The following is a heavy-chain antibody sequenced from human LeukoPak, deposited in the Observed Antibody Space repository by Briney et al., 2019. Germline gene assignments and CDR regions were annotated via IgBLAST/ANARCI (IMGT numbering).Heavy chain of an antibody. CDR3: ARRPAAILKFDY. J-gene: IGHJ4*02. D-gene: IGHD2-2*02. Sequence: KPSETLSLTCAVSGYSISSGYYWGWIRQPPGKGLEWIGSIYHSGSTYYNPSLKSRVTISVDTPKNQFSLKLSSVTAADTAVYYCARRPAAILKFDYWGQGTLVTVSS. CDR1: GYSISSGYY. CDR2: IYHSGST. V-gene: IGHV4-38-2*01.